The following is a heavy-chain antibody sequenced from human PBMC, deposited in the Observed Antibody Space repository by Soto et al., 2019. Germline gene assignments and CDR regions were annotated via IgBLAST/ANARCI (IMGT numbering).Heavy chain of an antibody. V-gene: IGHV4-4*02. CDR2: IYHSGST. J-gene: IGHJ4*02. CDR1: GGSISSSNW. CDR3: AIEGDSSGYYQWYFDY. Sequence: QVQLQESGPGLVKPSGTLSLTCAVSGGSISSSNWWRWVRQPPRKGLEWIGEIYHSGSTNYNPSLKSRVTISVDKYTNQFSLKLSAVSAADTAVYYCAIEGDSSGYYQWYFDYWGQGTLVTVSS. D-gene: IGHD3-22*01.